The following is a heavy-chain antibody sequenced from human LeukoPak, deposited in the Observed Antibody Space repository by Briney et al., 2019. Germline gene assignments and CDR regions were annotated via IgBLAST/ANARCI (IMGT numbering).Heavy chain of an antibody. CDR3: AKAATGRSGWYLNWFDP. Sequence: GGSLRLSCAASGFTFDDYAMHWVRQAPGKGLEWVSGISWNSGSIGYADSVKGRFTISRDNSKNTLYLQMNSLRAEDTAVYYCAKAATGRSGWYLNWFDPWGQGTLVTVSS. V-gene: IGHV3-9*01. CDR1: GFTFDDYA. CDR2: ISWNSGSI. J-gene: IGHJ5*02. D-gene: IGHD6-19*01.